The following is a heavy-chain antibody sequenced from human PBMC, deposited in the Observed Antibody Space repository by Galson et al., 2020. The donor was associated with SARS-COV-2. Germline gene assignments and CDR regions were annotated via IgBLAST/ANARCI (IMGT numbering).Heavy chain of an antibody. J-gene: IGHJ4*02. D-gene: IGHD6-13*01. CDR3: ARADYSSSWYGPKYYFDY. Sequence: SETLSLTCAVYGGSFSGYYWSWIRQPPGKGLEWIGEINHSGSTNYNPSLKSRVTISVDTSKNQFSLKLSSVTAADTAVYYCARADYSSSWYGPKYYFDYWGQGTLVTVSS. V-gene: IGHV4-34*01. CDR1: GGSFSGYY. CDR2: INHSGST.